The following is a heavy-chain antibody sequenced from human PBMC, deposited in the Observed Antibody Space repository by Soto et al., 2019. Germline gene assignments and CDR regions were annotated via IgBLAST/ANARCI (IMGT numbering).Heavy chain of an antibody. CDR2: IWYDGSNK. CDR1: GFTFSSYG. Sequence: QVQLVESGGGVVQPGRSLRLSCAASGFTFSSYGMHWVRKAPGKGLEWGAVIWYDGSNKYYADSVKGRFTISRDNSKNTLYLQMNSLRAEDTAVYYCARSYYYDSSGYYRSFFQHWGQGTLVTVSS. D-gene: IGHD3-22*01. CDR3: ARSYYYDSSGYYRSFFQH. V-gene: IGHV3-33*01. J-gene: IGHJ1*01.